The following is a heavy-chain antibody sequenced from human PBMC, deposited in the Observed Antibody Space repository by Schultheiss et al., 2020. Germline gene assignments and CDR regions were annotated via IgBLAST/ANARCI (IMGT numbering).Heavy chain of an antibody. CDR2: IYTSGST. V-gene: IGHV4-61*02. CDR1: GGSISSGSYY. Sequence: SETLSLTCTVSGGSISSGSYYWSWIRQPAGKGLEWIGRIYTSGSTNYNPSLKSRVTISVDTSKNQFSLKLSSVTAADTAVYYCARDRGGSSQIDYWGQGTLVTVSS. CDR3: ARDRGGSSQIDY. D-gene: IGHD1-26*01. J-gene: IGHJ4*02.